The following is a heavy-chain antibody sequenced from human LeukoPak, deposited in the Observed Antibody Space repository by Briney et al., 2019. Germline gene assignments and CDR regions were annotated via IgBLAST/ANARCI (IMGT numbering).Heavy chain of an antibody. CDR1: GGSFSGFY. CDR3: ARGRRGLSGSYPIDY. V-gene: IGHV4-34*01. D-gene: IGHD1-26*01. CDR2: INHSGIT. J-gene: IGHJ4*02. Sequence: SETLSLTCAVYGGSFSGFYWSWLRQPPGKGLEWIGEINHSGITNYKPSLKSRVTISVDTSKNQFSLNLSSVTAADTAVYYCARGRRGLSGSYPIDYWGQGTLVTVSS.